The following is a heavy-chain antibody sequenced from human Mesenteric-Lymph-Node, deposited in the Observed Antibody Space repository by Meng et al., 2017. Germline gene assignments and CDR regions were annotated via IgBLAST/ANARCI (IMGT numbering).Heavy chain of an antibody. J-gene: IGHJ4*02. CDR2: IIHGGSP. CDR3: ARRPTGIDY. Sequence: QGQQQQWGDGLLKPLGSLSPACAVNGGSLSGAYWNWIRQPPGKGLEWIGEIIHGGSPSYNPSLKSRVTISIDTSKNQLSLMLSSVTAADTAVYYCARRPTGIDYWGQGTLVTVSS. V-gene: IGHV4-34*12. CDR1: GGSLSGAY. D-gene: IGHD2-8*02.